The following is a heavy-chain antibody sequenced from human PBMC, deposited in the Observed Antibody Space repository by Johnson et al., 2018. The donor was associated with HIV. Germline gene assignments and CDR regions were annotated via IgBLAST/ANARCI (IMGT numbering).Heavy chain of an antibody. CDR1: GLSFSNFG. J-gene: IGHJ3*02. Sequence: QEQLVESGGGVVQPGKSLTLSCVGSGLSFSNFGIHWVRQAPGKGPEWVANIKQDGSEKYYVDSVKGRFTISRDNSKNTLFLQMNSLRHEDTAMYYCAKEGDYRVSFGHYSSDAFDMWGQGTMVTVSS. CDR2: IKQDGSEK. D-gene: IGHD2-21*01. V-gene: IGHV3-30*18. CDR3: AKEGDYRVSFGHYSSDAFDM.